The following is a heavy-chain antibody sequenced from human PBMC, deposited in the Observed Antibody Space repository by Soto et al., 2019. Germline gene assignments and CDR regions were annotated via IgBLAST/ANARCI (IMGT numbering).Heavy chain of an antibody. D-gene: IGHD6-19*01. CDR3: AKVPHSSGWFYFDS. CDR1: GFTFIKFA. V-gene: IGHV3-23*01. Sequence: PGGSLRLSCAASGFTFIKFAMSWVRQAPGKGLEWVSTISGSGDSTYYTDSVKGRFTIFRDNSKNILYLQMNSLGAEDTAVYYCAKVPHSSGWFYFDSWGQGTLVTVSS. CDR2: ISGSGDST. J-gene: IGHJ4*02.